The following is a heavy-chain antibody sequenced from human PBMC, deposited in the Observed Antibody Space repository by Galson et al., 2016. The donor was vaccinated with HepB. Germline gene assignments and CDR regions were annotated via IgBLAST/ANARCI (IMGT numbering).Heavy chain of an antibody. V-gene: IGHV1-18*01. CDR1: GYTFSNYG. D-gene: IGHD3-3*01. J-gene: IGHJ5*02. CDR3: ARERDHGRFVEWCRAGFDP. Sequence: SVKVSCKASGYTFSNYGISWVRQAPGQGLEWMGWISVYNGNTNYAQKIRGRVTLTTDTSTNTAYMELRSLRSDDTAVYYCARERDHGRFVEWCRAGFDPWDRGTLVAVS. CDR2: ISVYNGNT.